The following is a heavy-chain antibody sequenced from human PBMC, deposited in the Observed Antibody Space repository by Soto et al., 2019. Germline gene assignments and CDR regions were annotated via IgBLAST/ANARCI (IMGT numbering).Heavy chain of an antibody. J-gene: IGHJ5*02. CDR3: ARGTPWIAAAGLDTYNWFDP. CDR2: TYYRSKWYN. CDR1: GDSVSSNSAA. V-gene: IGHV6-1*01. D-gene: IGHD6-13*01. Sequence: SQTLSLTCAISGDSVSSNSAAWNWIRQSPSRGLEWLGRTYYRSKWYNDYAVSVKSRITINPDTSKNQFSLQLNSVTPEDTAVYYCARGTPWIAAAGLDTYNWFDPWGQGTLVTVSS.